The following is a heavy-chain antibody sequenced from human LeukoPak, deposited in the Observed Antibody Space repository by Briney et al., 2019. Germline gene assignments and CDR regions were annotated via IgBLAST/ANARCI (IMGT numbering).Heavy chain of an antibody. J-gene: IGHJ5*02. CDR3: TREVEGYSYASGRFLHFDP. Sequence: MPSETLSLTCTVSGDSIRSSSYHWGWIRQPPGKGLEWIGSIYYSGSTYNNRSLKRRLTISIDTSKNQFSLRLSSVTAADTAVYYCTREVEGYSYASGRFLHFDPWGQGTLVTVSS. CDR2: IYYSGST. V-gene: IGHV4-39*07. D-gene: IGHD3-10*01. CDR1: GDSIRSSSYH.